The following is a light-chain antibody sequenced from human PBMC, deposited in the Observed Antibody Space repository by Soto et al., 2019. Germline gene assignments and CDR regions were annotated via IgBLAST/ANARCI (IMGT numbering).Light chain of an antibody. Sequence: IVMTQSPATLSVSAGERATLSCRASQSISSYLAWYQHKPGQAPRLLIYDASNRATGTPARISGSGSGTDFTLTISSLQHEDFAVYDCQQRSNWTRTFGQGTKVDIK. CDR2: DAS. J-gene: IGKJ1*01. CDR3: QQRSNWTRT. V-gene: IGKV3-11*01. CDR1: QSISSY.